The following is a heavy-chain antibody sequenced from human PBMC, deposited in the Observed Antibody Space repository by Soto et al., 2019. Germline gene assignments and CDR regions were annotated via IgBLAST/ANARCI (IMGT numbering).Heavy chain of an antibody. D-gene: IGHD3-22*01. CDR1: GASISSYY. CDR3: EREAYDSSGYYYYYDY. V-gene: IGHV4-59*01. CDR2: IYYSGST. Sequence: PSETLSLTCTVSGASISSYYWSWIRQPPGKELEWIGYIYYSGSTNYNPSLKSRVTISVDTSKNQFSLKLSSVTAADTAVYYCEREAYDSSGYYYYYDYWGQGTLVTVSS. J-gene: IGHJ4*02.